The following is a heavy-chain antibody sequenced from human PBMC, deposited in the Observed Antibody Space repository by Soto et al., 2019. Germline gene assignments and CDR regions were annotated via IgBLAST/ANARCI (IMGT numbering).Heavy chain of an antibody. J-gene: IGHJ4*02. Sequence: QVQLVQSGAEVKKPGSSVKVSCKASGGTFSSYAISWVRQAPGQGLEWMGGIIPIFGTANYAQKFQGRVTITADESTSTAYMELSSLRSEDTAVYYCARGGVTYYYDSSGYYYENFDYWGQGTLVTVSS. CDR2: IIPIFGTA. V-gene: IGHV1-69*01. CDR1: GGTFSSYA. D-gene: IGHD3-22*01. CDR3: ARGGVTYYYDSSGYYYENFDY.